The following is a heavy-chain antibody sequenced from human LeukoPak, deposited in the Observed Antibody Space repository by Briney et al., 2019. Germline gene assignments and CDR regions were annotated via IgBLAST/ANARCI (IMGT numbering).Heavy chain of an antibody. CDR3: ATVHWNDAYSASDAFDI. CDR1: GYTLTELS. D-gene: IGHD1-1*01. Sequence: ASVKVSCKVSGYTLTELSMHWVRQAPGKGLEWMGGFDPEDGETIYAQKFQGRVTMTEDTSTDTAYMELSSLRSEDTAVYYCATVHWNDAYSASDAFDIWGQGTMVTVSS. CDR2: FDPEDGET. J-gene: IGHJ3*02. V-gene: IGHV1-24*01.